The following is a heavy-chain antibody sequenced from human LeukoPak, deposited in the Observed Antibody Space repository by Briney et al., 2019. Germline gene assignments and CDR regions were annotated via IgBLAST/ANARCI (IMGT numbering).Heavy chain of an antibody. CDR3: ARVRIVVVPAAMRGYYYMDV. Sequence: PSETLSLTCAVYGGSFSGYYWSWIRQPPGKGLVWVSRINSDGSSTSYADSVKGRFTISRDNAKNTLYLQMNSLRAEDTAVYYCARVRIVVVPAAMRGYYYMDVWGKGTTVTVSS. CDR2: INSDGSST. CDR1: GGSFSGYY. V-gene: IGHV3-74*01. J-gene: IGHJ6*03. D-gene: IGHD2-2*01.